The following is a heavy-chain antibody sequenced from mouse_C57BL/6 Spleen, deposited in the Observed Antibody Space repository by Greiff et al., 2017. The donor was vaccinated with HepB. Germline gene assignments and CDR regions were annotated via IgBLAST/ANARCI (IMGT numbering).Heavy chain of an antibody. Sequence: QVQLQQPGAELVKAGASVKMSCKASGYTFTSYWMHWVKQRLGQGLEWFAETNPTNGRTYYNEKFKSKATPTVDKSSSTAYMLLSGPTFEDSAVYYCARIKKVVATYLDYWGQGTTLTVSS. V-gene: IGHV1S81*02. CDR1: GYTFTSYW. CDR3: ARIKKVVATYLDY. CDR2: TNPTNGRT. D-gene: IGHD1-1*01. J-gene: IGHJ2*01.